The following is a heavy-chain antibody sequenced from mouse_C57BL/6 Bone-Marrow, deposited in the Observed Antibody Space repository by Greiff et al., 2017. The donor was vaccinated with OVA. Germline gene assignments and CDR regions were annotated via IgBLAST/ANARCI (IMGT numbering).Heavy chain of an antibody. V-gene: IGHV1-54*01. CDR2: INPGSGGT. J-gene: IGHJ2*01. Sequence: VQLQQSGAELVRPGTSVKVSCKASGYAFTNYLIEWVKQRPGQGLEWIGVINPGSGGTNYNEKFKGKATLTADKSSSTAYMQLSSLTSEDSAVYFCARSGSSGYVDYWGQGTTLTVSS. D-gene: IGHD3-2*02. CDR3: ARSGSSGYVDY. CDR1: GYAFTNYL.